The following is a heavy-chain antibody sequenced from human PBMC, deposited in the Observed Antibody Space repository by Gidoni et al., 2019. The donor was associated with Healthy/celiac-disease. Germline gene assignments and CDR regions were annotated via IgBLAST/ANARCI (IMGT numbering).Heavy chain of an antibody. CDR3: ARAKYPGYFDY. V-gene: IGHV1-2*02. CDR2: INPNSGGT. Sequence: QVQLEQSGAAVQKPGASVKVSCKASRYPFSDYYMNWVRQAPGQGLEWMGWINPNSGGTNYAQKFQGRVTMTGYTSISTAYMELSRLRSDDTAVYYCARAKYPGYFDYWGQGTLVTVSS. J-gene: IGHJ4*02. CDR1: RYPFSDYY. D-gene: IGHD2-2*02.